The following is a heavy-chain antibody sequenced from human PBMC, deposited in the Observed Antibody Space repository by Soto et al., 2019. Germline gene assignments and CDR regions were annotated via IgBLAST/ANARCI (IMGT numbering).Heavy chain of an antibody. CDR3: ARVGAVAGTGGYYFDY. Sequence: QVQLVQSGAEVKKPGASVKVSCKASGYTFTSYDINWVRQATGQGLEWMGWMNPNSGNTGYAQKFQGRVTMTRNTSVSTAYMELSRLSAAHTAVYYCARVGAVAGTGGYYFDYWGQGPLVTVSS. CDR2: MNPNSGNT. CDR1: GYTFTSYD. V-gene: IGHV1-8*01. D-gene: IGHD6-19*01. J-gene: IGHJ4*02.